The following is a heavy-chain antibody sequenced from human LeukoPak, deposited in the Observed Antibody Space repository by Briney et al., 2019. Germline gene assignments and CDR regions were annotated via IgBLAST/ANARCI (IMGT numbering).Heavy chain of an antibody. D-gene: IGHD2-15*01. V-gene: IGHV4-59*02. Sequence: SETLSLTCTVFGDSVTGYFLNWVRQPPGKGLEWIGHIYKIGTTNYNPSLKSRLTISADTSKNLFSLQLRSVTAADTAVYYCVIGVGWQPDYWGQGALVTVSS. CDR1: GDSVTGYF. CDR3: VIGVGWQPDY. CDR2: IYKIGTT. J-gene: IGHJ4*02.